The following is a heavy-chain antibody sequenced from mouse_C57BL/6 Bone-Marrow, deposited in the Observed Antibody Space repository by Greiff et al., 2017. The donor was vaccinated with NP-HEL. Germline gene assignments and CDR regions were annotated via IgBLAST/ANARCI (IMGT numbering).Heavy chain of an antibody. CDR3: ARRYCGSSSWYFDV. CDR1: GYTFTSYW. J-gene: IGHJ1*03. Sequence: QVQLQQPGAELVKPGASVKLSCKASGYTFTSYWMHWVKQRPGQGLEWIGMIHPNSGSTNYNEKFKSKATLTADKSSSTAYMQLSSLTSEDSAVYYCARRYCGSSSWYFDVWGTGTTVTVSS. V-gene: IGHV1-64*01. CDR2: IHPNSGST. D-gene: IGHD1-1*01.